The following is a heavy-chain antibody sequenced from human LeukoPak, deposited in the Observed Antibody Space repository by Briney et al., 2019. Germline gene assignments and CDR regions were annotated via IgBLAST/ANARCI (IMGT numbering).Heavy chain of an antibody. J-gene: IGHJ4*02. V-gene: IGHV5-51*01. Sequence: GESLKISCKGSGYSLTSYWIAWVRQMPGKGLKWMGIIYADDSDTRYSPSFQGQVTISADKSISTAYLQWSSLKASDTVMYYCARRSYGGKDFDYWGQGTLVTVSS. CDR1: GYSLTSYW. D-gene: IGHD4-23*01. CDR2: IYADDSDT. CDR3: ARRSYGGKDFDY.